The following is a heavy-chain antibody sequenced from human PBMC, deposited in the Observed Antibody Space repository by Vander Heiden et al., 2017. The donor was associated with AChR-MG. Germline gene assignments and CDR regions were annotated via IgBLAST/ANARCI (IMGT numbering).Heavy chain of an antibody. CDR1: GYSISSGYY. J-gene: IGHJ4*02. CDR2: IYHSGST. Sequence: QVQLQESGPGLVKPSETLSLTCAVSGYSISSGYYWGWIRQPPGKGLEWIGSIYHSGSTYYNPSLKSRVTISVDTSKNQFSLKLSSVTAADTAVYYCARDQMNRGFWANDLPDPWGYFDYWGQGTLVTVSS. CDR3: ARDQMNRGFWANDLPDPWGYFDY. D-gene: IGHD3-10*01. V-gene: IGHV4-38-2*02.